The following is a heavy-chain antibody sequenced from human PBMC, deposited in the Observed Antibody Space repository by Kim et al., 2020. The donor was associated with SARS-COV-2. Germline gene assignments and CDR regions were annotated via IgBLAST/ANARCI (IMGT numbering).Heavy chain of an antibody. CDR2: IKQDGREN. D-gene: IGHD1-20*01. J-gene: IGHJ3*02. CDR3: VRGVEYNYNDVAGTDAFDI. Sequence: GGSLRLSCAASGFTFSSYWMNWVRQAAGKGLEWVANIKQDGRENYYVASVKGRFTISRDNAKSPLYLQMNNMRAEDAAVYYCVRGVEYNYNDVAGTDAFDIWGQGTVVTVSS. V-gene: IGHV3-7*03. CDR1: GFTFSSYW.